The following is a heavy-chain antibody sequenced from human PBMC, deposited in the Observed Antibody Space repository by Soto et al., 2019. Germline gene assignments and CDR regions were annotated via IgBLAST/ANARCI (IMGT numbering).Heavy chain of an antibody. Sequence: QVQPVQSGAEVKKPGASVKVSCKASGYTFTSYAMHWVRQAPGQRLEWMGWINAGNGNTKYSQKFQGRVTITRDTSASTAYMELSSLRSEDTAVYYCARDISPTTYFDYWGQGTLVTVSS. D-gene: IGHD1-26*01. CDR2: INAGNGNT. CDR1: GYTFTSYA. CDR3: ARDISPTTYFDY. V-gene: IGHV1-3*01. J-gene: IGHJ4*02.